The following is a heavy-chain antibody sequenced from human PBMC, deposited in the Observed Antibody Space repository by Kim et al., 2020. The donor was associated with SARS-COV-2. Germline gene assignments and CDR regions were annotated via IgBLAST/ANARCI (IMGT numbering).Heavy chain of an antibody. J-gene: IGHJ5*02. Sequence: GGSLRLSCAASGFTFSSYAMHWVRQAPGKGLEWVAVISYDGSNKYYADSVKGRFTISRDNSKNTLYLQMNSLRAEDTAVYYCARDAGYSSGWDNWFDPWGQGTLVTVSS. D-gene: IGHD6-19*01. CDR3: ARDAGYSSGWDNWFDP. CDR2: ISYDGSNK. V-gene: IGHV3-30*04. CDR1: GFTFSSYA.